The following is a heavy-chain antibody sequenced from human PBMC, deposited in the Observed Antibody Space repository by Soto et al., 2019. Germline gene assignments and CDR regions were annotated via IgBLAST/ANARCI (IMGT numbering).Heavy chain of an antibody. D-gene: IGHD2-2*01. CDR2: IYYSGST. CDR1: GGSISSSSYY. J-gene: IGHJ6*02. V-gene: IGHV4-39*01. Sequence: SGTLSLTCTVSGGSISSSSYYWGWIRQPPGKGLEWIGSIYYSGSTYYNPSLKSRVTISVDTSKNQFSLKLSSVTAADTAVYYCARHGYEIYYYYGMDVWGQGTTVTVSS. CDR3: ARHGYEIYYYYGMDV.